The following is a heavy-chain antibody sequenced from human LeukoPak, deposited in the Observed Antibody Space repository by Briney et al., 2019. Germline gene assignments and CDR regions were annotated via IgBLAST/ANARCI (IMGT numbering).Heavy chain of an antibody. D-gene: IGHD3-16*01. CDR3: ARGRQTNLGGIY. V-gene: IGHV1-8*02. J-gene: IGHJ4*02. CDR2: MNPNSGNT. Sequence: GASVKLSCKASGSTFTSLHINELRRAAGQGLEWWGWMNPNSGNTAYAQKFQGRVTMTWDTSINTAYMELGSLRSGDTAVYYCARGRQTNLGGIYCGQGTLDSVSS. CDR1: GSTFTSLH.